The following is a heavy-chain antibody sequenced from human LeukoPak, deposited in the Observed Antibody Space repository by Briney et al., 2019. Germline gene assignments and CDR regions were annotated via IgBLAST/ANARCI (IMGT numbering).Heavy chain of an antibody. V-gene: IGHV1-2*02. CDR2: INPNSGGT. CDR1: GYTFTGYY. D-gene: IGHD3-10*01. CDR3: ARDKEINYYGSGSPDWFDP. J-gene: IGHJ5*02. Sequence: SVKVSCKASGYTFTGYYMHWVRQAPGQGLEWMGWINPNSGGTNYAQKFQGRVTMTRDTSISTAYMELSRLRSDDTAVYYCARDKEINYYGSGSPDWFDPWGQGTLVTVSS.